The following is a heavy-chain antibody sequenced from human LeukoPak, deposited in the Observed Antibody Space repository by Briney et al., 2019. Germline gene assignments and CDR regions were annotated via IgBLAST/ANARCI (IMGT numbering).Heavy chain of an antibody. J-gene: IGHJ4*02. CDR1: GGSISSYY. Sequence: SETLSLTCTVPGGSISSYYWSWIRQPAGKGLEWIGRIYTSGSTNYNPSLKSRVTMSVDTSKNQFSLKLSSVTAADTAVYYCARDAAYYYGSGSYRNGIDYWGQGTLVTVSS. V-gene: IGHV4-4*07. CDR3: ARDAAYYYGSGSYRNGIDY. CDR2: IYTSGST. D-gene: IGHD3-10*01.